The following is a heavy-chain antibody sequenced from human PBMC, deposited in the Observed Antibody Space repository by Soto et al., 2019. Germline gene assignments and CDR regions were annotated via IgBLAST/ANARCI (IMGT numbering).Heavy chain of an antibody. J-gene: IGHJ6*02. V-gene: IGHV1-8*01. CDR1: GYTFTRFD. Sequence: GAPRKVSRKASGYTFTRFDLTWGRQAPGKRLERKGWIKTNRGKTGDAQKIQGRVTMNQDTPHNKDYIEVSSPGSEDTAVYYCARGIYYYGMDVWGQGTTVTVSS. CDR2: IKTNRGKT. CDR3: ARGIYYYGMDV.